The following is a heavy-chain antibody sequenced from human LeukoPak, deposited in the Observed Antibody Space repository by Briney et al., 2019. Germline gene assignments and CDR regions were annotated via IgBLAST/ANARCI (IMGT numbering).Heavy chain of an antibody. CDR2: ISGSGGST. V-gene: IGHV3-23*01. D-gene: IGHD2-15*01. CDR1: GFTFSSYA. J-gene: IGHJ6*03. Sequence: GGSLRLSCAASGFTFSSYAMSWVRQAPGKGLEWVSAISGSGGSTYYADSVKGRFTISRDNSKNTLYLQMNSPRAEDTAVYYCAKGGGLAALYHYYYMDVWGKGTTVTVSS. CDR3: AKGGGLAALYHYYYMDV.